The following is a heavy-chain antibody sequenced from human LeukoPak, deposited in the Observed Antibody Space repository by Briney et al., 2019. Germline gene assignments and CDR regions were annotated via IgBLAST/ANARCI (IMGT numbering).Heavy chain of an antibody. CDR3: AREGSASGAFDI. J-gene: IGHJ3*02. V-gene: IGHV1-69*04. CDR2: IIPILGIA. D-gene: IGHD3-10*01. Sequence: SVKVSCKASGGTFSSYAISWVRQAPGQGLEWMGRIIPILGIANYAQKFQGRVTITADKSTSTAYMGLSSLRSEDTAVYYCAREGSASGAFDIWGQGTMVTVSS. CDR1: GGTFSSYA.